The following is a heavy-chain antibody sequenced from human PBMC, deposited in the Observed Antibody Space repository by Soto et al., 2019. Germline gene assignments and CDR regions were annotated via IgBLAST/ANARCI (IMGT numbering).Heavy chain of an antibody. CDR2: ISYDGSNK. CDR1: GFTFSSYA. J-gene: IGHJ4*02. D-gene: IGHD2-2*01. Sequence: PGGSLRLSCAASGFTFSSYAMHWVRQAPGKGLEWVAVISYDGSNKYYADSVKGRFTISRDNSKNTLYLQMNSLRAEDTAVYYCHTIQLLSFDYWGQGTLVTVSS. V-gene: IGHV3-30-3*01. CDR3: HTIQLLSFDY.